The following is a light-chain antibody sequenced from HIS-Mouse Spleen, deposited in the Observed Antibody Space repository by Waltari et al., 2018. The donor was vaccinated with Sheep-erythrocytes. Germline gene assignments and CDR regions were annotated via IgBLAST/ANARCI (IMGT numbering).Light chain of an antibody. Sequence: QSALTQPRSVSGSPGQSVTISCTGTSSDVGGYNYVSWYQQHPGKAPKLMIYDVSKRPSGVPDRFSGSKSGNTASLTISWLQAEDEAYYYCCSYAGSYTFWVFGGGTKLTVL. CDR1: SSDVGGYNY. CDR3: CSYAGSYTFWV. V-gene: IGLV2-11*01. CDR2: DVS. J-gene: IGLJ3*02.